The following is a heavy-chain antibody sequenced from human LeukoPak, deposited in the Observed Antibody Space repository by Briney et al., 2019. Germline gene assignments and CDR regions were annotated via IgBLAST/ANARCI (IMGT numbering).Heavy chain of an antibody. CDR2: IYHSGST. CDR3: ARAPVAGKGITDATYDY. J-gene: IGHJ4*02. Sequence: TSETLSLTCAVSGYSISSGYYWGWIRQPPGKGLEWIGNIYHSGSTYYNPSLKSRVTISVDTSKNQFSLKLSSVTAADTAVYYCARAPVAGKGITDATYDYWGQGTLVTVSS. CDR1: GYSISSGYY. V-gene: IGHV4-38-2*01. D-gene: IGHD6-19*01.